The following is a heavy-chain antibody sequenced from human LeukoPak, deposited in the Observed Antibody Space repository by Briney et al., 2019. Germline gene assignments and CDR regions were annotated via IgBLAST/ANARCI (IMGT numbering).Heavy chain of an antibody. D-gene: IGHD2-2*01. CDR1: GFTFSSYG. V-gene: IGHV3-30*18. Sequence: GGSLRLSCAASGFTFSSYGMHWVRQAPGKGLEWVAVISYDGSNKYYADSVKGRFTISRDNSKNTLYLQMNSLRAEDTAVYYCVKDLTLPYCSSTSCRTYYYYGMDVWGQGTTVTVSS. CDR2: ISYDGSNK. CDR3: VKDLTLPYCSSTSCRTYYYYGMDV. J-gene: IGHJ6*02.